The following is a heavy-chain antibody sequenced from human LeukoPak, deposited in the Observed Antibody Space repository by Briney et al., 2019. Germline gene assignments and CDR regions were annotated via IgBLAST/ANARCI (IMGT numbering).Heavy chain of an antibody. D-gene: IGHD4-17*01. J-gene: IGHJ4*02. CDR1: GGSINNFY. CDR3: ARDSSTVTTRHLDY. V-gene: IGHV4-59*01. Sequence: SETLSLTCTVSGGSINNFYWTWIRQPPGKGLECIGYVYYTGSTYYNPSLKNRVTISVDTPRNQFSLRLNYVTAADTAVYYCARDSSTVTTRHLDYWGQGTLVTVSS. CDR2: VYYTGST.